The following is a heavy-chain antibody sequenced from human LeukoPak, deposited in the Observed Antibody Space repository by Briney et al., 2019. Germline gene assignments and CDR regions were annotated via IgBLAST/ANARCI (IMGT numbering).Heavy chain of an antibody. J-gene: IGHJ4*02. V-gene: IGHV3-66*01. Sequence: GGSLRLSCAASGFTFSSYNMNWVRQAPGKGLEWVSVIYSGGSTYYADSVKGRFTISRDNSKNTLYLQMSSLRAEDTAVYYCARESVHYGSGSYSTPFDYWGQGTLVTVSS. CDR3: ARESVHYGSGSYSTPFDY. CDR2: IYSGGST. CDR1: GFTFSSYN. D-gene: IGHD3-10*01.